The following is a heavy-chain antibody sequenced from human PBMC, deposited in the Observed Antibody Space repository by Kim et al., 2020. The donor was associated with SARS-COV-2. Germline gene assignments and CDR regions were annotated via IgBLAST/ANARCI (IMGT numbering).Heavy chain of an antibody. D-gene: IGHD3-9*01. CDR3: AIADWYYFDF. V-gene: IGHV3-7*01. Sequence: GGSLRLSCASSGLTFSSNWMAWVRQAPGKGLEWVAHISPVGSAKYSVHSVEGRFTISRDNAKKSLYLQMNSLRAEDTAVYYFAIADWYYFDFWGQGTLFSVSS. CDR1: GLTFSSNW. J-gene: IGHJ4*02. CDR2: ISPVGSAK.